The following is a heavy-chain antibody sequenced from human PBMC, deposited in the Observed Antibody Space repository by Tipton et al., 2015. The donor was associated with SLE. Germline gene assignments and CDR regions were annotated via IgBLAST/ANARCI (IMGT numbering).Heavy chain of an antibody. Sequence: TLSLTCSVSGGSINSQYWSWIRQPPGKGLEWIGFIYSSGNTNYNPSLKSRVTISVDMSKNQFSLRLCSVTAADTAVYYCARAKYYDFWSGYSYGMDVWGQGTTVTVSS. D-gene: IGHD3-3*01. CDR3: ARAKYYDFWSGYSYGMDV. CDR1: GGSINSQY. V-gene: IGHV4-59*11. J-gene: IGHJ6*02. CDR2: IYSSGNT.